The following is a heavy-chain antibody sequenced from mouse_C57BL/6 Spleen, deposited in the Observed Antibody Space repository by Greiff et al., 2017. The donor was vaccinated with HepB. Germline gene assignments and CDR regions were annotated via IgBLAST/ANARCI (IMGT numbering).Heavy chain of an antibody. D-gene: IGHD1-1*01. V-gene: IGHV1-54*01. CDR1: GYAFTNYL. CDR2: INPGSGGT. J-gene: IGHJ4*01. CDR3: ARGFYYYGRYYAKDY. Sequence: VQLQQSGAELVRPGTSVKVSCKASGYAFTNYLIEWVKQRPGQGLEWIGVINPGSGGTNYNEKFKGKATLTADKSSSTAYMQLSSLTSEDSAVYFCARGFYYYGRYYAKDYWGQGTSVTVSS.